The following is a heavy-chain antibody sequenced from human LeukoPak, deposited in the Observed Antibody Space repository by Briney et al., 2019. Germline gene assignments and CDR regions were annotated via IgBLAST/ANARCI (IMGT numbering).Heavy chain of an antibody. CDR2: INPNSGGT. CDR1: GYTFTGYY. D-gene: IGHD7-27*01. J-gene: IGHJ4*02. V-gene: IGHV1-2*06. Sequence: ASVKVSCKASGYTFTGYYMHWVRQAPGQGLEWMGRINPNSGGTNYAQNFHGRVTMTRDTPISTAYLDLSRLSSDDTAVYYCARDLNWGNIYWGQGTLVTVSS. CDR3: ARDLNWGNIY.